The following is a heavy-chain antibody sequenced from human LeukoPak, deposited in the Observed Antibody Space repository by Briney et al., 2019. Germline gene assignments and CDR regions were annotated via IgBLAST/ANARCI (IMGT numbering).Heavy chain of an antibody. CDR2: INPDGSEK. D-gene: IGHD6-13*01. V-gene: IGHV3-7*05. Sequence: GGSLRLSCAASGFGFSTFWMSWVRQTPGRGLEWVAYINPDGSEKDYVDSVKGRFTISRDNAKSSLFLQMDSLRAEDTAVYYCAKVDGARAAPGRGRVDSWGQGTLVTVSS. CDR1: GFGFSTFW. CDR3: AKVDGARAAPGRGRVDS. J-gene: IGHJ4*02.